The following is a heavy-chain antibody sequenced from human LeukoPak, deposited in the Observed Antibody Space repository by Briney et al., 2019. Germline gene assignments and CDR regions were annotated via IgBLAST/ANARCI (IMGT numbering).Heavy chain of an antibody. Sequence: PGESLRLSCAASGFIFRSYWMSWVRQAPGKGLEWVANIKEDGSEKNYVDSVKGRFTISRDNAKNSLYLQMNSLRAEDTAVYYCVRDFFVSSYGLDVWGQGTTVTVSS. CDR3: VRDFFVSSYGLDV. CDR2: IKEDGSEK. V-gene: IGHV3-7*03. CDR1: GFIFRSYW. D-gene: IGHD3-10*01. J-gene: IGHJ6*02.